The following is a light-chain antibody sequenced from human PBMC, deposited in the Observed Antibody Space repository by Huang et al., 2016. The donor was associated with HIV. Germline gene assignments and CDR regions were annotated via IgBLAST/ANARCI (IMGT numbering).Light chain of an antibody. CDR1: QSGRSSY. Sequence: EIVLTQSPGTLSLSTGERATRSCRARQSGRSSYLGWYQQQPGQAPRRLSEGSSTRATGIPDRFSGSGFGTDFTRTISRLEPEDFAVYYCQQYGRSSWTFGQGTKVEIK. CDR3: QQYGRSSWT. J-gene: IGKJ1*01. CDR2: GSS. V-gene: IGKV3-20*01.